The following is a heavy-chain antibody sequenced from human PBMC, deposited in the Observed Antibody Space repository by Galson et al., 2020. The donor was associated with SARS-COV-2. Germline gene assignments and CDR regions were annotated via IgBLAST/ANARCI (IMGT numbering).Heavy chain of an antibody. J-gene: IGHJ5*02. CDR1: GASTSSSAYF. CDR3: ARPGRWELRHDP. Sequence: SETMSLTCTVSGASTSSSAYFWVWIRQPPGKGLEWVGSIYYRGSTYYNPSLKSRVTISVDTSKSEVSLTLNSVTAADTAVYYCARPGRWELRHDPCGQGTPGTVSS. CDR2: IYYRGST. V-gene: IGHV4-39*01. D-gene: IGHD1-26*01.